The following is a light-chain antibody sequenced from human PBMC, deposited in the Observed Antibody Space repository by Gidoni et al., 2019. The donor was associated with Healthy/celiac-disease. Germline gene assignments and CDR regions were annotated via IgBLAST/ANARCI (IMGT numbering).Light chain of an antibody. Sequence: EIVLTQSPATLSWSPGERTTLSCRDSKSVSSDLAWYQQKPGQAPRLLIYVASNRATGIPARFSGSGSGTDFTLTISSLEPEDFAVYYCQQRSNWPRTFXPXTKVDIK. CDR3: QQRSNWPRT. CDR1: KSVSSD. CDR2: VAS. J-gene: IGKJ3*01. V-gene: IGKV3-11*01.